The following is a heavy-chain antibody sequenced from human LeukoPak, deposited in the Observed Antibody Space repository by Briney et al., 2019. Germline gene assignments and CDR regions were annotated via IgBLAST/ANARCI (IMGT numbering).Heavy chain of an antibody. CDR3: ARERAAVDV. CDR1: GFTFSSYN. D-gene: IGHD6-25*01. V-gene: IGHV3-48*01. CDR2: ISTSSNTI. Sequence: GSLRLSCAASGFTFSSYNMNWVRQAPGKGLEWVSYISTSSNTIYYADSVKGRFTISRGNAKNSLYLQMNDLRAEDTAVYYCARERAAVDVWGQGTTVTVSS. J-gene: IGHJ6*02.